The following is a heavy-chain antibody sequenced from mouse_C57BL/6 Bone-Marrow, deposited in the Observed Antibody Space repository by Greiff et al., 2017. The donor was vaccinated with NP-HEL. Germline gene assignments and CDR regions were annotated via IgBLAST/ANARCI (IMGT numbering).Heavy chain of an antibody. Sequence: QVQLQQPGAELEKPGASVKLSCKASGYTFTSYWMHWVKQRPGQGLEWIGMIHPNSGSTNYNEKFKSKATLTVDKSSSTAYMQLSSLTSEDSAVYYCARSQGITVVASFDYWGQGTTLTVSS. CDR1: GYTFTSYW. D-gene: IGHD1-1*01. J-gene: IGHJ2*01. CDR3: ARSQGITVVASFDY. V-gene: IGHV1-64*01. CDR2: IHPNSGST.